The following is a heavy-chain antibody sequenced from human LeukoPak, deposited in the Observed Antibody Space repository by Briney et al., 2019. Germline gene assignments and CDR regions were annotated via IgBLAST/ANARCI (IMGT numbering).Heavy chain of an antibody. Sequence: GASVKVSCKASGYTFTNYAVNWVRQAPGQRLEWMGWINAGNGNTKYSQKFQDRVTLTRDASASTAYMELSSLRSEDMAVYYCARGMWTSHTVGYYFDNWGQGTLVTVSS. D-gene: IGHD2-8*02. V-gene: IGHV1-3*03. J-gene: IGHJ4*02. CDR1: GYTFTNYA. CDR2: INAGNGNT. CDR3: ARGMWTSHTVGYYFDN.